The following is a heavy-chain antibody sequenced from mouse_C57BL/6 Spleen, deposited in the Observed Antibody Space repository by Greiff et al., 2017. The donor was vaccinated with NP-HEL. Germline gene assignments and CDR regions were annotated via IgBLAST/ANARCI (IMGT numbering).Heavy chain of an antibody. Sequence: VKLMESGPELVKPGASVKISCKASGYAFSSSWMNWVKQRPGKGLEWIGRIYPGDGDTNYNGKFKGKATLTADKSSSTAYMQLSSLTSEDSAVYFCARSGYYGSGGYWGQGTTLTVSS. D-gene: IGHD1-1*01. CDR2: IYPGDGDT. J-gene: IGHJ2*01. CDR1: GYAFSSSW. V-gene: IGHV1-82*01. CDR3: ARSGYYGSGGY.